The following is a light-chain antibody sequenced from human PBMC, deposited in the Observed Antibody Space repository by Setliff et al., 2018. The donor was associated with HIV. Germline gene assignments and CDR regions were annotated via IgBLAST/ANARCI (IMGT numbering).Light chain of an antibody. CDR2: SNN. CDR1: SSNIGAGFD. J-gene: IGLJ3*02. V-gene: IGLV1-40*01. Sequence: QSALAQPPSVSGAPGQRVTISCTGSSSNIGAGFDVHWYQQFPGAAPKLLIYSNNVRPSGVPDRFSGSKSGTSASLAITGLQAEDEADYYCQSFDSSLSGGVFGGGTKVTVL. CDR3: QSFDSSLSGGV.